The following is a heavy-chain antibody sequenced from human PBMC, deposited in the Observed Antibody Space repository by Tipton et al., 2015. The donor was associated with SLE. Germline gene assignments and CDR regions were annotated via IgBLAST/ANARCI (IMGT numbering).Heavy chain of an antibody. CDR2: IYYSGSP. Sequence: LRLSCTVSGGSISSYYWSWIRQPPGKGLEWIGYIYYSGSPYYNPSLKSRVTISLDTSKNQFSLKRSSVTAADTAVYYCARSGTFRNDHWGQGTLVTVSS. CDR1: GGSISSYY. J-gene: IGHJ4*02. CDR3: ARSGTFRNDH. D-gene: IGHD6-13*01. V-gene: IGHV4-59*04.